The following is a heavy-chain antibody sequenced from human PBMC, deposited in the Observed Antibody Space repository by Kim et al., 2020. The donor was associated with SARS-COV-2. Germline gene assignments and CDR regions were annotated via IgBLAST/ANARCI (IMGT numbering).Heavy chain of an antibody. CDR2: INNGGNP. V-gene: IGHV3-23*01. D-gene: IGHD6-19*01. Sequence: GGSLRLSCVASGFTFTSRAMSWVRQAPGKGLEWLACINNGGNPSYADSVKGGLIIIRDIKKDTTYLQMNSMVAGDKAPYYCAKSHRSNGWPDFDSWGQG. CDR1: GFTFTSRA. CDR3: AKSHRSNGWPDFDS. J-gene: IGHJ4*02.